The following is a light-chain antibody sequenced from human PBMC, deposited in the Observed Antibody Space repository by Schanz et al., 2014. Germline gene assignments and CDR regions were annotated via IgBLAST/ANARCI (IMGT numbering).Light chain of an antibody. V-gene: IGLV2-8*01. J-gene: IGLJ2*01. CDR2: EVT. CDR3: SSYTSSSTVV. CDR1: SSDIGNYNY. Sequence: QSALTQPPSASGSLGQSVTISCTGTSSDIGNYNYVSWFQQHPGKAPKLIIFEVTKRPSGVPDRFSGSKSGNTASLTISGLQAEDEADYYCSSYTSSSTVVFGGGTKLTVL.